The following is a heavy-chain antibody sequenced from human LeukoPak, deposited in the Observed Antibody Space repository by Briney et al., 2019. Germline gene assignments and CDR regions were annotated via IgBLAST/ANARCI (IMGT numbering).Heavy chain of an antibody. CDR1: GFTFSSHG. Sequence: GGSLRLSCAASGFTFSSHGMHWVRQAPGKGLEWVAVIWYDGSNKYYADSVKGRFTISRDNSKNTLYLQMNSLRAEDTAVYYCARDGAGSNSGWYIHWGQGALVTVSS. J-gene: IGHJ4*02. CDR2: IWYDGSNK. CDR3: ARDGAGSNSGWYIH. D-gene: IGHD6-19*01. V-gene: IGHV3-33*01.